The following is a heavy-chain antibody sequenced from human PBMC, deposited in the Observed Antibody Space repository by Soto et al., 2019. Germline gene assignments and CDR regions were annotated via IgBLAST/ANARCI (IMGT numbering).Heavy chain of an antibody. CDR1: GGSISSSSYY. D-gene: IGHD3-10*01. V-gene: IGHV4-39*01. Sequence: QLQLQESGPGLVKPSETLSLTCTVSGGSISSSSYYWGWIRQPPGKGLEWIGSIYYSGSTYYNPSLKSRVTISVDTSKNQFSLKLSSVTAADTAVYYCASRYVLLWFGELPSGWFDPWGQGTLVTVSS. J-gene: IGHJ5*02. CDR2: IYYSGST. CDR3: ASRYVLLWFGELPSGWFDP.